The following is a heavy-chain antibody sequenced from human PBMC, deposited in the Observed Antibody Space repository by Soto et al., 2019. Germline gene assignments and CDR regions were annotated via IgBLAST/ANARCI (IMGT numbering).Heavy chain of an antibody. V-gene: IGHV3-15*07. CDR1: GFTFSNAW. CDR2: IKSKTDGGTT. J-gene: IGHJ6*02. Sequence: GGFLRLSCAASGFTFSNAWMNWVRQAPGKGLEWVGRIKSKTDGGTTDYAAPVKGRFTISRDDSKNTLYLQMNSLKTEDTAVYYCTTSGLAYYYGMDVWGQGTTVTVSS. CDR3: TTSGLAYYYGMDV.